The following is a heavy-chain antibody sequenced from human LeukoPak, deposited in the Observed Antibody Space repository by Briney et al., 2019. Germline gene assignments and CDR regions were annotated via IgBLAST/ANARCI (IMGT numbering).Heavy chain of an antibody. CDR3: ARGVGSRLRFLEWLLYPPDY. V-gene: IGHV4-59*08. J-gene: IGHJ4*02. CDR1: GGSISSYY. CDR2: IYYSGST. Sequence: SETLSLTCTVSGGSISSYYWSWIRQPPGKGLEWIGYIYYSGSTNYNPSLKSRDTISVDTSKNQFSLKLSSVTAADTAVYYCARGVGSRLRFLEWLLYPPDYWGQGTLVTVSS. D-gene: IGHD3-3*01.